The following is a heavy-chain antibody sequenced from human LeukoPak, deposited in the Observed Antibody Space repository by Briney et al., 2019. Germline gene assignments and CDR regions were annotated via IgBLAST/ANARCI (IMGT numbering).Heavy chain of an antibody. V-gene: IGHV3-23*01. CDR1: GFTFSSYA. D-gene: IGHD4-23*01. CDR2: ICGIGCVT. CDR3: ARDTRFRDYGGNYYYYCMDV. Sequence: AGGSLRLSCAASGFTFSSYAMSWVRQAPGKGREWVSAICGIGCVTYFGSCVKGRFTTARDNSKITLYRQMNSLRAEDTAVYYCARDTRFRDYGGNYYYYCMDVWGQGTTVTVSS. J-gene: IGHJ6*02.